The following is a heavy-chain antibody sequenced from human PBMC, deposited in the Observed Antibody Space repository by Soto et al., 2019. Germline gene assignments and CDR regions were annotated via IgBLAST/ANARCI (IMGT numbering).Heavy chain of an antibody. V-gene: IGHV1-46*01. CDR1: GYTFTSYY. CDR3: AREGGGTTGILTGYYVS. D-gene: IGHD3-9*01. CDR2: INPSGGST. J-gene: IGHJ5*01. Sequence: VKVSCKASGYTFTSYYMHWVRQAPGQGLEWMGIINPSGGSTSYAQKFQGRVTMTRDTSTSTVYMELSSLRSEDTAVYYCAREGGGTTGILTGYYVSWGHGTLVTVSS.